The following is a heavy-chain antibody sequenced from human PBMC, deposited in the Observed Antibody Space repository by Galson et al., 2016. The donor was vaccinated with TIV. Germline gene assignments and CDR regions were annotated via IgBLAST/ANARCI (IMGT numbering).Heavy chain of an antibody. Sequence: SVKVSCKASGYMFIYHAVHWVRQAPGQRLEWMGWINCGNGNTKYAQKFKGRVTITRDTSASTVYMELSSLTSDVTSVYFCARDSPGAAKFFDYWGQGALVAVSS. CDR2: INCGNGNT. J-gene: IGHJ4*02. D-gene: IGHD7-27*01. V-gene: IGHV1-3*01. CDR3: ARDSPGAAKFFDY. CDR1: GYMFIYHA.